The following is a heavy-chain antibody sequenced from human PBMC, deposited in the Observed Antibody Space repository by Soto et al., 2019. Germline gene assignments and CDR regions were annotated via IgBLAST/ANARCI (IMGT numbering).Heavy chain of an antibody. V-gene: IGHV3-23*01. J-gene: IGHJ4*02. D-gene: IGHD2-21*02. CDR1: GFTFSHFT. Sequence: PVGSLRLSCVASGFTFSHFTLNWVRQAPGKGPEWVSTISDRPTGHSHYAESVRGRFVISRDDSRNTVYLQMDSLRAEDTALYYCTTRLTAHFDYWGQGARVTVSS. CDR2: ISDRPTGHS. CDR3: TTRLTAHFDY.